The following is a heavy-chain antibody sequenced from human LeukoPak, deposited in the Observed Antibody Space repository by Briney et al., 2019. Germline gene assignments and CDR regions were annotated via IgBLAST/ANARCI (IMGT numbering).Heavy chain of an antibody. CDR2: IKQDGSEK. Sequence: GGSLRLSCAASGFTFSRYYMTWVRQAPGKGLEWVANIKQDGSEKYYVDSVKGRFTISRDNAKNSLYLQMNSLRAEDTAVYYCARGRGGYSSSWLDYWGQGTLVTVSS. CDR1: GFTFSRYY. J-gene: IGHJ4*02. CDR3: ARGRGGYSSSWLDY. D-gene: IGHD6-13*01. V-gene: IGHV3-7*01.